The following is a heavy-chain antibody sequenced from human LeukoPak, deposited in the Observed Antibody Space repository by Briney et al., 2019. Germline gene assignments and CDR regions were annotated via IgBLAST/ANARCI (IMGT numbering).Heavy chain of an antibody. V-gene: IGHV4-4*07. Sequence: PSETLSLTCTVSGGSITSYYWSWIRQPAGKGLEWIGRIHTSGSTNYNPSPKSRVTMSVDTSKNQFSLKLSSVTAADTAVYHCARSIAAAHYYYYMDVWGKGTTVTISS. J-gene: IGHJ6*03. CDR3: ARSIAAAHYYYYMDV. CDR1: GGSITSYY. D-gene: IGHD6-13*01. CDR2: IHTSGST.